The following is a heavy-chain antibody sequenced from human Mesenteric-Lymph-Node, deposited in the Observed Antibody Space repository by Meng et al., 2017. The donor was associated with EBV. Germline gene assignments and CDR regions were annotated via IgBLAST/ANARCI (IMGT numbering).Heavy chain of an antibody. CDR2: INHSGST. J-gene: IGHJ5*02. Sequence: QVQLQQWGAGLWTPSETLSPPCAFYGGSFSGYYWSWIRQPPGKGLEWIGEINHSGSTNYNPSLKSRVTISVDTSKNQFSLKLNSVTAADTAVYYCARASVYGDYDNWFDPWGQGTLVTVSS. CDR3: ARASVYGDYDNWFDP. V-gene: IGHV4-34*01. D-gene: IGHD4-17*01. CDR1: GGSFSGYY.